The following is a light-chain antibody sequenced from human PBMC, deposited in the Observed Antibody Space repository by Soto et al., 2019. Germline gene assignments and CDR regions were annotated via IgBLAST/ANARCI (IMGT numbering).Light chain of an antibody. Sequence: IRMTPSPSSLSASLGARATITGRASQSISSYLNWYQQKPGKAPKLLIYAASSLQSGVPSRFSGSGSGTDFTLTISSLQPEDFATYYCQQNYSTPGTFGPGTKVDIK. CDR3: QQNYSTPGT. CDR2: AAS. V-gene: IGKV1-39*01. J-gene: IGKJ3*01. CDR1: QSISSY.